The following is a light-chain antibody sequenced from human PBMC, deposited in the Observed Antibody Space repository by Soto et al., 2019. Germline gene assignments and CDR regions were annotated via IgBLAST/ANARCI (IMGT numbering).Light chain of an antibody. J-gene: IGKJ4*01. V-gene: IGKV3-15*01. CDR3: QRYNNCPPE. Sequence: EIVMTQSPATLSLSPGERATLSCRASQSVSNNLAWYEQKPCQAPRLLIYRASTRATGIPARFSGSGYGTEFTLTISSLQSEDFAVYYCQRYNNCPPEFGGGTKVEIK. CDR1: QSVSNN. CDR2: RAS.